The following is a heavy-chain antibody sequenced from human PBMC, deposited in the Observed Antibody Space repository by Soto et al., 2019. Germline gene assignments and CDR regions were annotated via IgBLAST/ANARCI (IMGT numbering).Heavy chain of an antibody. CDR1: GGSFSGYY. CDR3: ARDLAAAGTPYYFDY. Sequence: SETLSLTCAVYGGSFSGYYWSWIRQPPGKGLEWIGEINHSGSTNYNPSLKSRVTISVDTSKNQFSLKLSSVTAADTAVYYCARDLAAAGTPYYFDYWGQGTLVTVSS. J-gene: IGHJ4*02. V-gene: IGHV4-34*01. D-gene: IGHD6-13*01. CDR2: INHSGST.